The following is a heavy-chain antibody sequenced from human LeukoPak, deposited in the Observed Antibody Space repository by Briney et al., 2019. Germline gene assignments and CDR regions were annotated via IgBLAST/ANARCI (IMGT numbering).Heavy chain of an antibody. CDR2: IYSGGST. Sequence: PGGSLRLSCAASGFTVSSNYMSWVRQAPGKGLEWVSVIYSGGSTYYADSVKGRFTISRDNAKNTLYLQMNSLRAEDTAVYYCARGGTNYYDSSGYYYGDYWGQGTLVTVSS. V-gene: IGHV3-66*01. J-gene: IGHJ4*02. CDR1: GFTVSSNY. D-gene: IGHD3-22*01. CDR3: ARGGTNYYDSSGYYYGDY.